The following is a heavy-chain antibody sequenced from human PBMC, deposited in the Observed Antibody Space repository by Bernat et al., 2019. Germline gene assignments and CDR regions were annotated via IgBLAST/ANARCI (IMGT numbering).Heavy chain of an antibody. V-gene: IGHV1-18*01. D-gene: IGHD3-3*01. Sequence: QVQLVQSGAEVKKPGASVKVSCKASGYTFTSYGISWVRQAPGQGLEWMGWISAYNGNTNYAQKLQGQVTMTTDTSTITAYMELRSLRSDDTAVYYCARLAAAYYDFWSGYYPYWGQGTLVTVSS. CDR2: ISAYNGNT. CDR3: ARLAAAYYDFWSGYYPY. CDR1: GYTFTSYG. J-gene: IGHJ4*02.